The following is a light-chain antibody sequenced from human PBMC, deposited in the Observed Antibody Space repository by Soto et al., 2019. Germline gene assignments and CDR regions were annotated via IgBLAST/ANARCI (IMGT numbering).Light chain of an antibody. CDR2: EVS. CDR1: RSDVGGYNY. J-gene: IGLJ1*01. CDR3: SSYAGNNNFV. V-gene: IGLV2-8*01. Sequence: QSALTQPPSASGSPGQSVTFSCTGTRSDVGGYNYVSWYQQHPGKAPKLIIYEVSERPSGVPDRFSGSKSGNTASLTVSGLQAEDEAHYYCSSYAGNNNFVFGTGPKLTVL.